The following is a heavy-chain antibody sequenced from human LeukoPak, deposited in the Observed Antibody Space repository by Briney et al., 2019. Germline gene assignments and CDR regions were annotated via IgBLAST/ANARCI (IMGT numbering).Heavy chain of an antibody. D-gene: IGHD2-15*01. Sequence: PSETLSLTCTVSGVSISSSSYYWAWTRQSPGKGLEWIANIYNSGRTYYNPSPNSRVTISVKTSMHQFSLKLSSGIATDAAVYDCVGMVVPGWFDPWGQGTLVTVSS. CDR3: VGMVVPGWFDP. V-gene: IGHV4-39*01. CDR1: GVSISSSSYY. CDR2: IYNSGRT. J-gene: IGHJ5*02.